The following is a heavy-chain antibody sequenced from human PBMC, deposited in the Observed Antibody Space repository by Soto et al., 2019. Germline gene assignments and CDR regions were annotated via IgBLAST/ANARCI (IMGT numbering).Heavy chain of an antibody. J-gene: IGHJ3*02. V-gene: IGHV3-7*01. CDR2: IKQDGSEK. CDR3: ARVLEGGVRDAFDI. Sequence: EVQLVESGGGLVQPGGSLRLSCAASGFTFSSYWMSWVRQAPGKGLEWVANIKQDGSEKYYVDSVKGRFTISRDNAKNSLYLQMNSLRAEDTAVYYCARVLEGGVRDAFDIWGQGTMVTVSS. CDR1: GFTFSSYW. D-gene: IGHD3-16*01.